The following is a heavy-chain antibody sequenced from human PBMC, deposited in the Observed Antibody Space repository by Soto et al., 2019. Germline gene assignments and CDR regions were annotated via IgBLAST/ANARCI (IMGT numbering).Heavy chain of an antibody. D-gene: IGHD3-22*01. V-gene: IGHV3-33*01. CDR3: ARADYYDSSGFIPDY. CDR1: GFTSSSYG. J-gene: IGHJ4*02. CDR2: IWYDGSNK. Sequence: PGGSLRLSCAASGFTSSSYGMHWVRQAPGKGLEWVAVIWYDGSNKYYADSVKGRFTISRDNSKNTLYLQMNSLRAEDTAVYYCARADYYDSSGFIPDYWGQGTLVTVSS.